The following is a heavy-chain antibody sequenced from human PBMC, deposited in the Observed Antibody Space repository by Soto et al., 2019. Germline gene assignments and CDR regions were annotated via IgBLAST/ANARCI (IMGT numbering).Heavy chain of an antibody. J-gene: IGHJ4*02. Sequence: GGSLRLSCAASGFTFSSYGMHWVRQAPGKGLEWVAVIWYDGSNKYYADSVKGRFTISRDNSKNTLYLQMNSLRAEDTAVYYCARSLDADIVATTSFDYWGQGTLVTVSS. CDR1: GFTFSSYG. CDR3: ARSLDADIVATTSFDY. CDR2: IWYDGSNK. V-gene: IGHV3-33*01. D-gene: IGHD5-12*01.